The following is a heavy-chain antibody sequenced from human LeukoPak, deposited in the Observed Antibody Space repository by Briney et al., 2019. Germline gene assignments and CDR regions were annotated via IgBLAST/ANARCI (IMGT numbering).Heavy chain of an antibody. Sequence: GGSLRLSCAASGFTVSSNYMSWVRQAPGKGLEWVSLIYSGGSTYYADSVKGRFTISRDNSKNTLYLQMNSLRAEDTAVYYCARDLGVSGSGRGMDVWGQGTTVTVSS. D-gene: IGHD3-10*01. CDR1: GFTVSSNY. CDR2: IYSGGST. J-gene: IGHJ6*02. CDR3: ARDLGVSGSGRGMDV. V-gene: IGHV3-66*01.